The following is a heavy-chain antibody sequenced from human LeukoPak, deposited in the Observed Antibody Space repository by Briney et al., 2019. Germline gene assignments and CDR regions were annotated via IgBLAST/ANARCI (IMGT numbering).Heavy chain of an antibody. CDR2: IIPIFGTA. CDR3: ASPGHQLLFGTSMWFDP. CDR1: GGTFSSYA. V-gene: IGHV1-69*13. J-gene: IGHJ5*02. Sequence: SVKVSCKASGGTFSSYAISWVRQAPGQGLEWMGGIIPIFGTANYAQKFQGRVTITADESTSTAYMELSSLRSEDTAVYYCASPGHQLLFGTSMWFDPWGQGTLVTVSS. D-gene: IGHD2-2*01.